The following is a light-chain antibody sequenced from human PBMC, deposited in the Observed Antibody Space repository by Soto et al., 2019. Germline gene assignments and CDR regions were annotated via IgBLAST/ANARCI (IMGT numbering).Light chain of an antibody. J-gene: IGLJ2*01. CDR3: AAWDGSLNNVL. V-gene: IGLV1-44*01. CDR1: GSSIGTNT. CDR2: GNN. Sequence: QSVLTQPPSASGTPGQWVTISCSGSGSSIGTNTVNWYRQLPGTAPKLLIYGNNQRPSGVPDRFSGSKSGTSASLAISGLQSEDEAEYYCAAWDGSLNNVLFGGGTKLTVL.